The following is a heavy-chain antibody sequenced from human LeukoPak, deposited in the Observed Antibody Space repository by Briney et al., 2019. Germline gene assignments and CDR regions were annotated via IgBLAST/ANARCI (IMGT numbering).Heavy chain of an antibody. Sequence: PSETLSLTCAVYGESFSGYYWSWIRQPPGKGLEWIGEINHSGSTNHNSSLKSRVTISIDTSKNQFSLKLSSVTAADTAVCYCARVTMGSGSYHNVRKYYFYYIDVWGKGTTVTVSS. V-gene: IGHV4-34*01. CDR1: GESFSGYY. CDR3: ARVTMGSGSYHNVRKYYFYYIDV. D-gene: IGHD3-10*01. CDR2: INHSGST. J-gene: IGHJ6*03.